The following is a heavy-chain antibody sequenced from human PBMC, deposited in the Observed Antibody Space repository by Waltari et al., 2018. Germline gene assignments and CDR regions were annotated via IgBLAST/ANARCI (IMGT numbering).Heavy chain of an antibody. CDR1: GYTFTSYA. D-gene: IGHD5-18*01. CDR2: INAGNGNT. Sequence: QVQLVQSGAEVKKPGASVKVSCKASGYTFTSYAMHWVRQAPGQRLEWMGWINAGNGNTKYSQKFQGRVTITRDTSASTAYMELSSLRSEDTAVYYCARDMVQLWLESQYYFDYWGQGTLVTVSS. J-gene: IGHJ4*02. CDR3: ARDMVQLWLESQYYFDY. V-gene: IGHV1-3*01.